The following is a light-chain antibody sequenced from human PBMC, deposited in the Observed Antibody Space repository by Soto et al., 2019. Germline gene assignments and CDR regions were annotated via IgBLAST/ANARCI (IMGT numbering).Light chain of an antibody. V-gene: IGKV3-15*01. CDR3: KQYSHWRT. Sequence: EIMMTQSPANVSVFPGERATLSCRASQSIDSDLAWYQQKPGHVPRLLIYGASTRATGVPARFSGSGSGTECTLTIISLQSDDFAVYYCKQYSHWRTFGPGTKVEIK. CDR1: QSIDSD. CDR2: GAS. J-gene: IGKJ1*01.